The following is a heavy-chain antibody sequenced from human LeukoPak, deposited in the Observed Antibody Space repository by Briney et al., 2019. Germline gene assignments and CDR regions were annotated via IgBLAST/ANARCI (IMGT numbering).Heavy chain of an antibody. D-gene: IGHD3-22*01. CDR2: IWYDGSNK. V-gene: IGHV3-33*08. CDR3: ARGGVYDSSGYYYIGEYFQH. Sequence: PGGSLRLSCAASGFTFSSYWMSWVRQAPGKGLEWVAVIWYDGSNKYYADSVKGRFTISRDNSKNTLYLQMNSLRAEDTAVYYCARGGVYDSSGYYYIGEYFQHWGQGTLVTVSS. CDR1: GFTFSSYW. J-gene: IGHJ1*01.